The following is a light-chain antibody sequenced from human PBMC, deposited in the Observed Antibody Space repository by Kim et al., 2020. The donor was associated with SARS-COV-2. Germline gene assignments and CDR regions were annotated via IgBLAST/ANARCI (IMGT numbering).Light chain of an antibody. J-gene: IGLJ2*01. CDR2: DNK. Sequence: GQKVTTPCSGSRSNIGSHYVSWYQPLPGTAPKLLIYDNKKRPSGIPDRFSGSKSGTSAALGITGLQTGDEADFYCGTWDASLGGLVFGGGTQLTVL. CDR3: GTWDASLGGLV. CDR1: RSNIGSHY. V-gene: IGLV1-51*01.